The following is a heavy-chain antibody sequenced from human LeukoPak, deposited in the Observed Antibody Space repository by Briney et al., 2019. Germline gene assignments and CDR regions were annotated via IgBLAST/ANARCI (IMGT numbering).Heavy chain of an antibody. CDR1: GYSISSGYY. CDR3: ARDLFDTAMPSPYYXXMDV. Sequence: SETLSLTCTVSGYSISSGYYWGWIRQPPGKGLEWIGSIYHSGSTYYNPSLKSRVTISVDASKNQFSLKLSSVTAADTAVYYCARDLFDTAMPSPYYXXMDVWGKGXXVTXSS. V-gene: IGHV4-38-2*02. CDR2: IYHSGST. D-gene: IGHD5-18*01. J-gene: IGHJ6*03.